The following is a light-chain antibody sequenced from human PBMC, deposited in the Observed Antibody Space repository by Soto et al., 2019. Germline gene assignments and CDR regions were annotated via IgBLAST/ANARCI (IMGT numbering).Light chain of an antibody. V-gene: IGKV3-20*01. CDR3: HQYDSWT. Sequence: EFVLTQSPVTLSLSPGERATLSCRASQTVRNNYLAWYQQKPGQAPRLLIYDASSRATGIPDRFSGSGSGTDFTLTISRLEPEDFAVYYCHQYDSWTFGQGTKVDIK. CDR2: DAS. J-gene: IGKJ1*01. CDR1: QTVRNNY.